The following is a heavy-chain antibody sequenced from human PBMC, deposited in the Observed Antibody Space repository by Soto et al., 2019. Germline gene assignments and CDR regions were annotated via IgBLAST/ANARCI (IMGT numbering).Heavy chain of an antibody. CDR3: ARRITRPERFDY. D-gene: IGHD1-20*01. Sequence: PSETLSLTCSVSGGSISSYYWSWIRQPPGKGLEWIGYIYYSGSTNYNPSLQSRVTISVDTSKNQFSLKLTSATAADTAVYYCARRITRPERFDYWGQGALVTVSS. CDR2: IYYSGST. V-gene: IGHV4-59*08. J-gene: IGHJ4*02. CDR1: GGSISSYY.